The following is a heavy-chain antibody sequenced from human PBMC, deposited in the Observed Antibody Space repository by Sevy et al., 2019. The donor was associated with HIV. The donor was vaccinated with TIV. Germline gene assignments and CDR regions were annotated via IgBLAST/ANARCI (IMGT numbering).Heavy chain of an antibody. Sequence: GGSLRLSCAASGFIFSSYTINWVRQAPGKGLEWVSFISSSSNYIFYADSVKGRFTISRDNARNSLYLQMNSLRAEDTAVYYCSRDQDSYSDSSGYNYSYDYGMGVWGQGTTVTVSS. CDR2: ISSSSNYI. CDR1: GFIFSSYT. J-gene: IGHJ6*02. D-gene: IGHD3-22*01. V-gene: IGHV3-21*06. CDR3: SRDQDSYSDSSGYNYSYDYGMGV.